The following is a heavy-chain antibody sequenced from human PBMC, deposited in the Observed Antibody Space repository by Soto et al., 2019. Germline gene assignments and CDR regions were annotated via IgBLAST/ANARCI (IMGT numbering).Heavy chain of an antibody. CDR2: FDPEDGET. CDR1: GYTLTELS. V-gene: IGHV1-24*01. CDR3: ATLYYYGSGPPGGMDV. D-gene: IGHD3-10*01. J-gene: IGHJ6*02. Sequence: ASVKVSCKVSGYTLTELSMHWVRHAPGKGLEWMGGFDPEDGETIYAQKFQGRVTMTEDTSTDTAYMELSSLRSEDTAVYYCATLYYYGSGPPGGMDVWGQGTTVTVSS.